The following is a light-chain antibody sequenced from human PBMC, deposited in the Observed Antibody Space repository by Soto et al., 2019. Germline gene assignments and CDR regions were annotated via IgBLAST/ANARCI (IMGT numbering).Light chain of an antibody. CDR3: QSYDSSLSVV. V-gene: IGLV1-40*01. Sequence: QAVVTQPPSVSGAPGQRVTISCTGSSSNIGAGYNVHWYQQLPGTAPQLLIYGNINRPSGVPDRFSGSKSGTAASLAITGLHAEDEADYYCQSYDSSLSVVFGGGTKLTVL. J-gene: IGLJ2*01. CDR2: GNI. CDR1: SSNIGAGYN.